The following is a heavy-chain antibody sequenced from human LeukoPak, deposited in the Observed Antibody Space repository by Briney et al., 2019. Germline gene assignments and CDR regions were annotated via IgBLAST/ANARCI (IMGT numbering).Heavy chain of an antibody. CDR2: ISGNGGRT. D-gene: IGHD6-13*01. CDR3: AKAGGASWYLY. J-gene: IGHJ4*02. V-gene: IGHV3-23*01. Sequence: PGGSLRLSCAASRFTFSSYTMGWVPQAPGKGLEWVSDISGNGGRTYYADSVKGRFTISRDNSKNTLYLQMNSLRAEDTAVYYCAKAGGASWYLYWGQGTLVTVSS. CDR1: RFTFSSYT.